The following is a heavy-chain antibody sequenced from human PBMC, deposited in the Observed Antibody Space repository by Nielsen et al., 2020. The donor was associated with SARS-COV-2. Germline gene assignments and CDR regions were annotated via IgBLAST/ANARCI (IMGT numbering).Heavy chain of an antibody. D-gene: IGHD6-19*01. Sequence: GGSLRLSCAATGFTFSSHWLTWVRQAPGKGLEWVASIKQDGSEKYYVDPVRGRFTISRDNAKNSLYLQMNSLRAEDTAVYYCARAGRVAGTFDYWGQGTLVTVSS. CDR3: ARAGRVAGTFDY. CDR2: IKQDGSEK. CDR1: GFTFSSHW. J-gene: IGHJ4*02. V-gene: IGHV3-7*01.